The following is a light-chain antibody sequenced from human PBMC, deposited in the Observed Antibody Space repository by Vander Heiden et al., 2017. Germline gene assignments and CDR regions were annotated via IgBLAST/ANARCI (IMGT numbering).Light chain of an antibody. CDR1: QSVSSY. V-gene: IGKV3-11*01. CDR3: QQGGNCPHL. CDR2: DAS. Sequence: EIVLTQSPATLSLSPGERATLSCRASQSVSSYLAWYQQKPGQAPRLLSYDASNRATGTPASFSGRGSGPDFPLTTGSLGPEVFAVYSGQQGGNCPHLFGQGTKLXIK. J-gene: IGKJ2*01.